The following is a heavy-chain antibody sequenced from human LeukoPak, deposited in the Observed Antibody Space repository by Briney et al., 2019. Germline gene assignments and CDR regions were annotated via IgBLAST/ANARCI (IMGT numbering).Heavy chain of an antibody. CDR1: GYTFTGYY. CDR2: INPNSGGT. V-gene: IGHV1-2*02. D-gene: IGHD3-10*01. Sequence: EASVKVSCKASGYTFTGYYMHWVRQAPGQGLEWMGWINPNSGGTNYAQKFQGRVTMTRDTSISTAYMELSRLRSDDTAVYYCARVGRGVNYYYYMDVWGKGTTVTVSS. CDR3: ARVGRGVNYYYYMDV. J-gene: IGHJ6*03.